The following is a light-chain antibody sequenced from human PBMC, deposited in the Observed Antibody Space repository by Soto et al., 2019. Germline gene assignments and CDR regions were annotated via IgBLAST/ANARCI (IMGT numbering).Light chain of an antibody. V-gene: IGKV1-5*03. CDR2: KAS. J-gene: IGKJ1*01. CDR3: QQYNTYPWT. CDR1: QSIIRW. Sequence: DIQMTQSPSTLSASVGDRVTITCRASQSIIRWLAWYQQKPGKAPNLLIYKASSLESGVPSRFSGSGSGTEFTLTISSLQPDDFVTYYCQQYNTYPWTFGQGTKVDI.